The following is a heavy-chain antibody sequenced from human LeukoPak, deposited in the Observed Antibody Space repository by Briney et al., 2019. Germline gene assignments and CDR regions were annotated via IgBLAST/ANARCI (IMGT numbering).Heavy chain of an antibody. D-gene: IGHD3-16*02. CDR2: INHSGST. J-gene: IGHJ4*02. CDR1: GGSFSGYY. Sequence: SETLSLTCAVYGGSFSGYYWSWIRQPPGKGLEWIGEINHSGSTNYNPSLKSRVTISVDTSKNQFSLKLSSVTAADTAVYYCARHGNDYVWGSYRYSYFDYWGQGTLVTVSS. V-gene: IGHV4-34*01. CDR3: ARHGNDYVWGSYRYSYFDY.